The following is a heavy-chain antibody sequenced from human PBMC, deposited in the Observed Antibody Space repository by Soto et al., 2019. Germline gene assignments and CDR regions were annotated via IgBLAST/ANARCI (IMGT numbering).Heavy chain of an antibody. Sequence: QVQLVESGGGLVKPGGSLRLSCAASGFTFSDSYMSWIRQAPGKGLEWISYITFSGNTVYYADSLKGRFTISRDNAKNSLYLQMNRLRAEDTAVYYCARVSWREPYGMDVWGQGTTVTVSS. CDR1: GFTFSDSY. CDR3: ARVSWREPYGMDV. J-gene: IGHJ6*02. CDR2: ITFSGNTV. V-gene: IGHV3-11*01.